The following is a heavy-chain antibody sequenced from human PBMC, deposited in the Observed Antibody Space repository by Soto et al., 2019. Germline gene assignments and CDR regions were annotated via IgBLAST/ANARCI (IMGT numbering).Heavy chain of an antibody. CDR1: GVSVSGSSC. Sequence: SETLSLTCTVSGVSVSGSSCWTWIRQAPGKGLEWIGCIYHSGSTYYNPSLKSRVTISVDRSKNQFSLKLSSVTAADTAVYYCARDRPLVGSSGYYYYYGMDVWGQGTTVTVSS. CDR3: ARDRPLVGSSGYYYYYGMDV. J-gene: IGHJ6*02. D-gene: IGHD3-22*01. V-gene: IGHV4-38-2*02. CDR2: IYHSGST.